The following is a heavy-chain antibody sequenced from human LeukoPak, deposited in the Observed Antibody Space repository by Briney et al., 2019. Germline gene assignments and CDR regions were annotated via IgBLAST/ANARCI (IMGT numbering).Heavy chain of an antibody. Sequence: GASVKVSCKASGYTFTGYYMHWVRQAPGQGLEWMGWINPNSGGTNYAQKFQGRVTMTRDTSISTACMELSRLRSDDTAVYYCARAGFGVVVPAAIGWFDPWGQGTLVTVSS. CDR1: GYTFTGYY. V-gene: IGHV1-2*02. D-gene: IGHD2-2*01. J-gene: IGHJ5*02. CDR3: ARAGFGVVVPAAIGWFDP. CDR2: INPNSGGT.